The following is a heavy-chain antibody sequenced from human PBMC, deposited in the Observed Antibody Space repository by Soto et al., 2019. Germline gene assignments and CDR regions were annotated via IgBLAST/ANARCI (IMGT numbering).Heavy chain of an antibody. J-gene: IGHJ4*02. V-gene: IGHV1-18*01. Sequence: QVQLVQSGAEVKKPGASVKVSCKASGYTFTSYGISWVRQAPGQGLEWMGWISAYNGNTNYAQKLKGRVTMTTDTSTGTAKMELRSLRSDDTAVYYCARDLRRATVVTGVFVYWGQGTLVTVSS. D-gene: IGHD4-17*01. CDR1: GYTFTSYG. CDR2: ISAYNGNT. CDR3: ARDLRRATVVTGVFVY.